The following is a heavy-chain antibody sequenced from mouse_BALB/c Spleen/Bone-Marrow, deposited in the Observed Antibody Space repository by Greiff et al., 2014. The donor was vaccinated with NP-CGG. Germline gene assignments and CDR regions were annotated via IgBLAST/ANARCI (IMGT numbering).Heavy chain of an antibody. J-gene: IGHJ4*01. Sequence: EVQLQQSGPELVKPGASVKISCKASGYSFTGYFMNWVKQSHGKSLEWIGRINPYNGDTFYNQKFKGKATLTVDKSSSTAHMEXXXXXXXXXXXYYXGGVTTVVAKNYYYAMDYWGQGTSVTVSS. D-gene: IGHD1-1*01. CDR2: INPYNGDT. CDR3: GGVTTVVAKNYYYAMDY. V-gene: IGHV1-37*01. CDR1: GYSFTGYF.